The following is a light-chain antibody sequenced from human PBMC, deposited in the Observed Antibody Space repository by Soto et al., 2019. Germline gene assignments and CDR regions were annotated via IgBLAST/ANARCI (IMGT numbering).Light chain of an antibody. J-gene: IGLJ2*01. Sequence: SYELTQPPSVSVSPGQTARITCSGDALPKQYAYWYQQKPGQAPVLVIYKDSERPSGIPERFSGSSSGTTVTLTIIGVQAEDEADYYCQSADSSGTHVVFGGGTKVTVL. CDR2: KDS. CDR1: ALPKQY. CDR3: QSADSSGTHVV. V-gene: IGLV3-25*02.